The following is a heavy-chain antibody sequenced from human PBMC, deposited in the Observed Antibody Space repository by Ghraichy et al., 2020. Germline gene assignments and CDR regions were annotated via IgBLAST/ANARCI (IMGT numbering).Heavy chain of an antibody. Sequence: ETLSLTCTVSGGSISSYYWSWIRQPPGKGLEWIGYIYYSGSTNYNPSFKSRVTISVDTSKNQFSLKLSSVTAADTAVYYCARANYYGSGSYSVDDAFDIWGQGTMVTVSS. CDR1: GGSISSYY. CDR2: IYYSGST. D-gene: IGHD3-10*01. CDR3: ARANYYGSGSYSVDDAFDI. J-gene: IGHJ3*02. V-gene: IGHV4-59*01.